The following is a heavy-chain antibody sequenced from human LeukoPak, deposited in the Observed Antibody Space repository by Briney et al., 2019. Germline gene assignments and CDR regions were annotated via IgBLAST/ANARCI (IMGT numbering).Heavy chain of an antibody. CDR2: IWYDGSNK. V-gene: IGHV3-33*01. CDR3: ARLPYYGGNPRRPRGGDDY. CDR1: GFTFSSYG. J-gene: IGHJ4*02. Sequence: GGSLRLSCAASGFTFSSYGMHWVRQAPGKGLEWVAVIWYDGSNKYYADSVKGRFTISRDNSKNTLYLQMNSLRAEDTAVYYCARLPYYGGNPRRPRGGDDYWGQGTLVTVSS. D-gene: IGHD4-23*01.